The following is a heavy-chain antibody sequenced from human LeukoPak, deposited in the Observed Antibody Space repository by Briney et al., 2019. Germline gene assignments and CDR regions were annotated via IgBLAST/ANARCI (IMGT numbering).Heavy chain of an antibody. D-gene: IGHD3-22*01. V-gene: IGHV3-7*01. CDR3: ARGGGDTYFYDSSGYSPFDY. J-gene: IGHJ4*02. CDR2: IKQDGSEK. Sequence: GGSLRLSRAASGFTFSSYWMSWVRQAPGKGLEWVANIKQDGSEKYYVDSVKGRFTISRDNAKKSLYLQMNSPRAEDTAVYYCARGGGDTYFYDSSGYSPFDYWGQGTLVTVSS. CDR1: GFTFSSYW.